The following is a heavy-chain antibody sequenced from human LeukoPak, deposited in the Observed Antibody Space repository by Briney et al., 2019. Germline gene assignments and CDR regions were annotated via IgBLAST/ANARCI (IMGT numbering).Heavy chain of an antibody. CDR1: GYSISSGYY. CDR2: IYHSGGT. CDR3: ARGPKSIVSAGHSDF. Sequence: SETLSLTCAVSGYSISSGYYWVCFRQPPGKGLEWLGTIYHSGGTYYNPSPNGRVTSSVELSKNQFSLRLSSVSAADTAVYYCARGPKSIVSAGHSDFWGQGTLVTVS. V-gene: IGHV4-38-2*01. D-gene: IGHD6-6*01. J-gene: IGHJ4*02.